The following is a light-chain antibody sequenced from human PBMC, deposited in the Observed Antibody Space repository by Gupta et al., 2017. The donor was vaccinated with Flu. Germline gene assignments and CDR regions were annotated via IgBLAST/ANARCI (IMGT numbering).Light chain of an antibody. CDR2: KAS. J-gene: IGKJ3*01. Sequence: RSGFSWYQQKPGIAHKVLISKASRLESGVASRFSGSRSGTEFTLIIRSLQPDDFATYYCLQYNDSPSFTFGPGPKVD. CDR3: LQYNDSPSFT. CDR1: RSG. V-gene: IGKV1-5*03.